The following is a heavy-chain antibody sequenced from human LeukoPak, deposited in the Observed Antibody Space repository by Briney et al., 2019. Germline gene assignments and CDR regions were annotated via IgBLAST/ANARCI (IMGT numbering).Heavy chain of an antibody. Sequence: PGGALRLSCGVSGITLSNHGMSWVRQAPGAGREWVAGLSGSAGGTNYADSVKGRFTISRDNSKNTLFLQMDRLRAEDTAVYFCAKRGVVVRVFLVGFHKEAYYFDSWGQGAQVTVSS. J-gene: IGHJ4*02. CDR2: LSGSAGGT. CDR3: AKRGVVVRVFLVGFHKEAYYFDS. CDR1: GITLSNHG. V-gene: IGHV3-23*01. D-gene: IGHD3-16*02.